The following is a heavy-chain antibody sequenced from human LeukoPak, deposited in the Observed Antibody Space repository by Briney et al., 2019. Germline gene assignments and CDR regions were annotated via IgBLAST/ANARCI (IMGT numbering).Heavy chain of an antibody. D-gene: IGHD3-9*01. CDR2: INGDGRNI. Sequence: GGSLRLSCVASGFTFSSYWMHWVRQDPRKGLVWVSRINGDGRNINYADSVRGRFTISRDNAKNTLYLQMSTLRVEDTAVYYCTRDLMDYDVSTGLHHYYMDVWGQGTTVTVSS. CDR3: TRDLMDYDVSTGLHHYYMDV. J-gene: IGHJ6*02. V-gene: IGHV3-74*01. CDR1: GFTFSSYW.